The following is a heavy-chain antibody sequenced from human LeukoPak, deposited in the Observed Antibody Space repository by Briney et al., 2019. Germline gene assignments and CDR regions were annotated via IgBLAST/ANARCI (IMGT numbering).Heavy chain of an antibody. Sequence: GVSVKVSCKASGYTFTSYGISWVRQATGQGLEWMGWMNPNSGNTGYAQKFQGRVTMTRNTSISTAYMELSSLRSEDTAVYYCARYCSGGSCYGGITNRGFDPWGQGTLVTVSS. V-gene: IGHV1-8*02. CDR2: MNPNSGNT. D-gene: IGHD2-15*01. CDR1: GYTFTSYG. CDR3: ARYCSGGSCYGGITNRGFDP. J-gene: IGHJ5*02.